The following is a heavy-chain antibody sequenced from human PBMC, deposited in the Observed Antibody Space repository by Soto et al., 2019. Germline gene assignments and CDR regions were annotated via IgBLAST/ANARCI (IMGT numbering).Heavy chain of an antibody. J-gene: IGHJ6*02. CDR3: ARERTGTTSMDV. V-gene: IGHV1-8*01. Sequence: QVQLVQSGAEVKKPGASVKVSCKASGYTYTSYDIDRVRQATGQGLEWMGWMNPNSGNTGYAQKFQGRVTMTRNTSISTAYMELSSLRSEDTAVYYCARERTGTTSMDVWGQGTTVTVSS. D-gene: IGHD1-1*01. CDR1: GYTYTSYD. CDR2: MNPNSGNT.